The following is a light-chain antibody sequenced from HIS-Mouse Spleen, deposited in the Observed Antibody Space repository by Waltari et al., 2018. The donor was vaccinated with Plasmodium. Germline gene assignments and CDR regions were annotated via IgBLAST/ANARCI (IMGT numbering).Light chain of an antibody. CDR2: AAS. CDR3: QQLNSYPIT. V-gene: IGKV1-9*01. CDR1: QGISSY. J-gene: IGKJ5*01. Sequence: DIQSTQSPSFLSASVRDRVTITCRASQGISSYLAWYQQKPGKAPKLLIYAASTLQSGVPSRFSGSGSGTEFTLTISSLQPEDFATYYCQQLNSYPITFGQGTRLEIK.